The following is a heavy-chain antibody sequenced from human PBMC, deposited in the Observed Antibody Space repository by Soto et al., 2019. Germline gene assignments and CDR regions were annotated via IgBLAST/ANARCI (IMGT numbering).Heavy chain of an antibody. V-gene: IGHV3-48*01. D-gene: IGHD3-22*01. CDR1: GFTFSSYS. CDR2: ISSSTSII. J-gene: IGHJ6*02. CDR3: ARFYYDSSGYLPSPYYYYYGMDV. Sequence: PGGSLRLSCAASGFTFSSYSMNWVRQAPGKGLEWVSYISSSTSIIYYADSVKGRFTISRDNAKNSLYLQMNNLRAEDTAVYYCARFYYDSSGYLPSPYYYYYGMDVWGQGTTVTVSS.